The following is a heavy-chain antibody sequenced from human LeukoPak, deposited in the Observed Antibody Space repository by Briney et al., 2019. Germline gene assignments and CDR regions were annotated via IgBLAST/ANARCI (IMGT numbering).Heavy chain of an antibody. CDR2: ISNNGDTI. CDR3: ARWYCSSTNCHSYYYGMDV. V-gene: IGHV3-48*03. CDR1: GFTFSSYE. J-gene: IGHJ6*02. D-gene: IGHD2-2*01. Sequence: PGGSLRLSCAASGFTFSSYEMNWVRHAPGKGLEWVSFISNNGDTITYVDSVKGRFTISRDNAKNSLYLQMNSLRAEDTAVYYCARWYCSSTNCHSYYYGMDVWGQGTTVTVSS.